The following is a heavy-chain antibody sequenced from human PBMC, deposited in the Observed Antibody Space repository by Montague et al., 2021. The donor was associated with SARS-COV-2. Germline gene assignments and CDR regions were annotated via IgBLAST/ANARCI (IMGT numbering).Heavy chain of an antibody. CDR1: GSSNSGAY. CDR2: IRLTGKT. V-gene: IGHV4-4*07. CDR3: SRDRFDFVAGRQGTIDF. Sequence: SETLSLTCSSLGSSNSGAYRNWIRQNSRHDVNSIAVIRLTGKTNFSPFLSSRLTMSADTSKNQFSLNLTSVTAADTAIYFCSRDRFDFVAGRQGTIDFWGQGTLVNVSS. D-gene: IGHD1/OR15-1a*01. J-gene: IGHJ4*02.